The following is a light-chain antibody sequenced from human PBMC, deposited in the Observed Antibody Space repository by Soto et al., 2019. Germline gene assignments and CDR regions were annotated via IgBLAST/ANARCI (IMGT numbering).Light chain of an antibody. Sequence: VLIQSPATLSLSPGERATLSCRASQTVSRYLAWFQQKPGQPPRLLIYDASNRATGIPARFSGSGSGTDYTVTISSLAPEDFAVYYCPQRSTWPLLTFGGGTKVEI. CDR2: DAS. V-gene: IGKV3-11*01. CDR1: QTVSRY. J-gene: IGKJ4*01. CDR3: PQRSTWPLLT.